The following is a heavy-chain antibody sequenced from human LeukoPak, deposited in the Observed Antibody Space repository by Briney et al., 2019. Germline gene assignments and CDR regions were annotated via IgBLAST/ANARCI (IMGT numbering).Heavy chain of an antibody. CDR3: ARGTCSSTSCYAGDYYYYMDV. CDR2: ISAYNGNT. CDR1: GYTFTSYG. Sequence: ASVKVSCKASGYTFTSYGISSVRQAPGQGLEWMGWISAYNGNTNYAQKLQGRVTMTTDTSTSTAYMELRSLRSDDTAVYYCARGTCSSTSCYAGDYYYYMDVWGKGTTVTISS. D-gene: IGHD2-2*01. V-gene: IGHV1-18*01. J-gene: IGHJ6*03.